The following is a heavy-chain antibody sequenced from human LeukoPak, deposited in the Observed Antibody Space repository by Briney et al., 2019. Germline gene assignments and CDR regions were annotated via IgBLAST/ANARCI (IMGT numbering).Heavy chain of an antibody. Sequence: ASGKVSCKVSGYTLTELSMHWVRQAPGKGLEWMGGFDPEDGETIYAQKFQGRVTFTRNTSISTAYMELNNLRSDDTAVYYCARETSSRFFDYWGQGTLLTVSS. CDR3: ARETSSRFFDY. J-gene: IGHJ4*02. CDR1: GYTLTELS. V-gene: IGHV1-24*01. CDR2: FDPEDGET.